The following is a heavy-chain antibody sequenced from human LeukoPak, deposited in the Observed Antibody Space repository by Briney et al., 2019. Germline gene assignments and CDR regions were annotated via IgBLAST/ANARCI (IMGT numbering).Heavy chain of an antibody. CDR3: AKDSFSHNGIYDAFDI. CDR2: IGGGPV. J-gene: IGHJ3*02. V-gene: IGHV3-23*01. Sequence: PGGSLRLSCAASGFTFSNFAMTWVRQAPGKGLEWVSTIGGGPVYYADSVKGRFTISRDDSKNTLFLHMSSLRAEDTAIYFCAKDSFSHNGIYDAFDIWGQGTTVTVSS. CDR1: GFTFSNFA. D-gene: IGHD2-8*01.